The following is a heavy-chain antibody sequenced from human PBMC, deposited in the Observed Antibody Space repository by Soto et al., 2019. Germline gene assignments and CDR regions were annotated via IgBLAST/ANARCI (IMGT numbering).Heavy chain of an antibody. CDR3: ARDNEYVVRGVDAFDI. V-gene: IGHV1-69*13. CDR2: IIPIFGTA. J-gene: IGHJ3*02. Sequence: SVKVSCKASGGTFSSYAISWVRQAPGQGLEWMGGIIPIFGTANYAQKFQGRVTITADESTSTAYMELSSLRSEDTAVYYCARDNEYVVRGVDAFDIWGQGTMVTVSS. CDR1: GGTFSSYA. D-gene: IGHD3-10*01.